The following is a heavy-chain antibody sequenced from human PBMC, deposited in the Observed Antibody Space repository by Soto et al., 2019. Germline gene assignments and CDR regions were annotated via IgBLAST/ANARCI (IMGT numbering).Heavy chain of an antibody. CDR1: GGTFSSHG. J-gene: IGHJ4*02. Sequence: QVQLVQSGAEVKKPGSSVKVSCKASGGTFSSHGISWVRQAPGHGLEWMGRIVPMFGKVNYVQRFQGRVTLTADKSTTTAYMALSSLISEDTATYYCAISLQLLASFAYWGQGALVTVSS. D-gene: IGHD6-13*01. CDR3: AISLQLLASFAY. CDR2: IVPMFGKV. V-gene: IGHV1-69*02.